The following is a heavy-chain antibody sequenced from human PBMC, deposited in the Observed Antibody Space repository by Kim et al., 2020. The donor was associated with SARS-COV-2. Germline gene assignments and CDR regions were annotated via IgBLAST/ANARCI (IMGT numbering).Heavy chain of an antibody. Sequence: SETLSLTCAVYGGSFSGYYWSWIRQPPGKGLEWIGEINHSGSTNYNPSLKSRVTISVDTSKNQFSLKLSSVTAADTAVYYCARGSSSDYWGQGTLVTVSS. CDR2: INHSGST. CDR3: ARGSSSDY. CDR1: GGSFSGYY. D-gene: IGHD6-6*01. J-gene: IGHJ4*02. V-gene: IGHV4-34*01.